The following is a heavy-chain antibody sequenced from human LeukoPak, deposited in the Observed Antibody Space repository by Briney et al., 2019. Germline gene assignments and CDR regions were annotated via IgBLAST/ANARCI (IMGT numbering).Heavy chain of an antibody. J-gene: IGHJ4*02. D-gene: IGHD1-26*01. V-gene: IGHV3-11*01. CDR3: TRDGFGTVATGRYLDY. CDR1: GFTFSAYY. CDR2: ISSGGSTI. Sequence: GGSLRLSCAASGFTFSAYYMSWVRQAPGKGLEWVSYISSGGSTIHYADSVKGRFTISRDNAKNSLYLQKNSLRAEDTAGYYCTRDGFGTVATGRYLDYWGQGTLVTVSS.